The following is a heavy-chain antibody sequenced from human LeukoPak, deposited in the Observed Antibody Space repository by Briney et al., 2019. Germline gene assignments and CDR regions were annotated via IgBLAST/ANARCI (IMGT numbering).Heavy chain of an antibody. Sequence: GGSLRLSCAASGFTFSSYSMNWVRQAPGRGLEWVSSISSSSSYIYYADSVKGRFTISRDNAKNSLYLQMNSLRAEDTAVYYCARDKGGEGYNVDDYWGQGTLVTVSS. CDR1: GFTFSSYS. J-gene: IGHJ4*02. D-gene: IGHD5-24*01. CDR3: ARDKGGEGYNVDDY. V-gene: IGHV3-21*01. CDR2: ISSSSSYI.